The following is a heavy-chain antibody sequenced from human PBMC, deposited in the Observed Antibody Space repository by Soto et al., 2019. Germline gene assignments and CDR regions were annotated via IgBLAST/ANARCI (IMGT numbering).Heavy chain of an antibody. CDR3: ATGRSEVVPGAMDT. CDR1: GGSFSTYY. Sequence: AETLSLTGTVLGGSFSTYYCNWVRQSAAKGLEGIGRIYPSGRTTYNPPLNSRTTLSVDTCKNQFSLRRTSVTAADTAPYYCATGRSEVVPGAMDTWGQGTLVTVSS. V-gene: IGHV4-4*07. J-gene: IGHJ5*02. D-gene: IGHD2-2*01. CDR2: IYPSGRT.